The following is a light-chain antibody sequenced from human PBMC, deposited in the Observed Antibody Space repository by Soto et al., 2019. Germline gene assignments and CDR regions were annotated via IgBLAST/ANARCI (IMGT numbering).Light chain of an antibody. Sequence: QSALTQPASVSGSPGQSITISCTGTSSDVGGYNYVSWYQQHPGKAPKLMIYDVSNRPSGVSNRFSGSKSDNTTALTISGLQAEDEADYYCSSYTSSSLYVFGAGTKLTVL. V-gene: IGLV2-14*01. CDR1: SSDVGGYNY. CDR2: DVS. CDR3: SSYTSSSLYV. J-gene: IGLJ1*01.